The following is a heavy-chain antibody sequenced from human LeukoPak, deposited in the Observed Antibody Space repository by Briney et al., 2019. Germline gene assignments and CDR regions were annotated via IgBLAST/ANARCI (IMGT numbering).Heavy chain of an antibody. V-gene: IGHV3-21*01. D-gene: IGHD1-26*01. CDR3: ASALGGQGGH. CDR2: ISISGSYI. Sequence: PGGSLRLSCAASGFTFSSYSMNWVRQAPGKGLEWVSSISISGSYIFYAHSVKGRSTISRDNAKNSLYLQMNSLRDEDTAVYYCASALGGQGGHWGQGTLVTVSS. J-gene: IGHJ4*02. CDR1: GFTFSSYS.